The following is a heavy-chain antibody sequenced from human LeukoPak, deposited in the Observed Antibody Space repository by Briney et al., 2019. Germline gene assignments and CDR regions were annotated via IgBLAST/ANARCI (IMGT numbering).Heavy chain of an antibody. J-gene: IGHJ4*02. CDR2: INQSGST. V-gene: IGHV4-34*01. D-gene: IGHD2-15*01. CDR1: GGSFSGYY. CDR3: AKDEDGPGY. Sequence: SETLSLTCAVYGGSFSGYYWSWIRQPPGKGLEWIGEINQSGSTNYNPSLKSRVTISVDTSKNQCSLKRSSVTAADTAVYYCAKDEDGPGYWGQGTLVTVSS.